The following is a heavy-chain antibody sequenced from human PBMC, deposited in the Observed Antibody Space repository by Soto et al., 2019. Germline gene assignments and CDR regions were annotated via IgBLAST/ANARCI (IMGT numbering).Heavy chain of an antibody. CDR3: AREGPAPYYSYGMDV. CDR2: ISAYNGNT. J-gene: IGHJ6*02. CDR1: GYSFTTYG. V-gene: IGHV1-18*01. Sequence: QVQLVQSGGEVKKPGASVKVSCKTSGYSFTTYGISWVRQAPGQGLEWMGWISAYNGNTNYAQKLQGRVTMTTDTSTSTAYMELRSLRYDDTAVYYCAREGPAPYYSYGMDVWGQGSTVTVSS.